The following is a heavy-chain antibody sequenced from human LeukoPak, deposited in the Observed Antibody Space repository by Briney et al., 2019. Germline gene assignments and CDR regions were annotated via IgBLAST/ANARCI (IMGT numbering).Heavy chain of an antibody. V-gene: IGHV3-11*01. D-gene: IGHD3-22*01. J-gene: IGHJ4*02. Sequence: GGSLRLSCAASGFTFSDYYMSWIRQAPGKGLEWLSYISSSGSTHYYADSVKGRFTISRDNAKNSLYLQMNSLRAEDTAVYYCARDGEFYYDSSSYWGQGSLVTVSS. CDR3: ARDGEFYYDSSSY. CDR2: ISSSGSTH. CDR1: GFTFSDYY.